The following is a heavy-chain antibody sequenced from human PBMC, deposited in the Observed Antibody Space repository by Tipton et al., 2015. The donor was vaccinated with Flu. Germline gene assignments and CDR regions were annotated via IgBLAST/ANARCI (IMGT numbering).Heavy chain of an antibody. Sequence: TLSLTCTVSGDSISSSSYYWGWIRQPPGKGLEWIGSVPYSGSTYYNPSLKSRVIITVDTSKNQFSLKLTSVTAADTAVYYCGRSYYYGSGSYYNRAFDYWGQWTLVTVSS. CDR1: GDSISSSSYY. CDR2: VPYSGST. V-gene: IGHV4-39*07. CDR3: GRSYYYGSGSYYNRAFDY. D-gene: IGHD3-10*01. J-gene: IGHJ4*02.